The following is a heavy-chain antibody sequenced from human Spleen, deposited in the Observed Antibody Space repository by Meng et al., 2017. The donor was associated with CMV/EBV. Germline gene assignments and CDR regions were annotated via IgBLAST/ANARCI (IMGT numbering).Heavy chain of an antibody. CDR2: INPKTGTT. Sequence: SFKSSRYSFAGHYLHWVRQAPGQGLEWMGWINPKTGTTNFAQKINGRVTLTRDTSINTAFMDLKWLTSDDSAMYYCARSGGTSGGDFWGQGTLVTVSS. D-gene: IGHD2-21*02. J-gene: IGHJ4*02. CDR3: ARSGGTSGGDF. CDR1: RYSFAGHY. V-gene: IGHV1-2*02.